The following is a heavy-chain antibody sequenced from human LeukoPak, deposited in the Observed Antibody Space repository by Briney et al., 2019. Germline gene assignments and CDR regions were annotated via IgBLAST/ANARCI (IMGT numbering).Heavy chain of an antibody. D-gene: IGHD3-10*01. CDR2: LYYSGST. V-gene: IGHV4-59*01. CDR1: GGSISSYY. J-gene: IGHJ4*02. Sequence: SETLSLTCTVSGGSISSYYWSWIRQPPGKGLVWIGYLYYSGSTNYNPSLKSRVTIAVDTSKNQFSLKLSSVTAADAAVYYCARVPWFGELCLDYWGQGTLVIVSS. CDR3: ARVPWFGELCLDY.